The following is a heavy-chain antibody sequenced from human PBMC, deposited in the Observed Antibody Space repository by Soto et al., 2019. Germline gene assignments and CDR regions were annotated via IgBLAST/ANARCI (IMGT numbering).Heavy chain of an antibody. D-gene: IGHD2-8*01. CDR2: IIPLSGTA. V-gene: IGHV1-69*01. CDR3: ARVPNDVMVYDFDY. Sequence: QVQLVQSGAEVKKPGSSVTVSCKASGGTFSSYAISWVRPAPGQGLEWMGGIIPLSGTANHAQKFQGRVTSPADESTSTAYMELSSLRAEDTAMDYCARVPNDVMVYDFDYWGQGTLVTVAS. CDR1: GGTFSSYA. J-gene: IGHJ4*02.